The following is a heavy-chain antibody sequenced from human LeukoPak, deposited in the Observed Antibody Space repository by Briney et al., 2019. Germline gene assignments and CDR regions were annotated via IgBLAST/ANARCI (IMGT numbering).Heavy chain of an antibody. Sequence: GGSLRLSCAASGFTFDDYAMHWVRQAPGKGLEWVSGISWNSGSIGYADSVKGRFTISRDNAKNSLYLQMNSLRAEDTALYYCTKDVGQWLDSINYFDYWGQGTLVTVSS. D-gene: IGHD6-19*01. CDR2: ISWNSGSI. V-gene: IGHV3-9*01. J-gene: IGHJ4*02. CDR1: GFTFDDYA. CDR3: TKDVGQWLDSINYFDY.